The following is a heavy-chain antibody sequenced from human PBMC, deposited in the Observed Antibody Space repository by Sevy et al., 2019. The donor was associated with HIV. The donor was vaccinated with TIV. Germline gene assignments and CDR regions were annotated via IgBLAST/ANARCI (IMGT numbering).Heavy chain of an antibody. J-gene: IGHJ4*02. Sequence: GGSLRLSCAASGFTFNKYNMIWVRQAPGKGLEWVSFISSGSNYIYYADSVRGRFTTSGDNAKNSLYLQMNTLRAEDTAVYYCAREGSGRYWGQGTLVTVSS. CDR2: ISSGSNYI. D-gene: IGHD3-10*01. V-gene: IGHV3-21*01. CDR1: GFTFNKYN. CDR3: AREGSGRY.